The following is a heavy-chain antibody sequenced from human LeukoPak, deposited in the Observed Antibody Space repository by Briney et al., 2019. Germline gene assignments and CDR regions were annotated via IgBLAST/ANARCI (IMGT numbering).Heavy chain of an antibody. J-gene: IGHJ3*02. CDR2: SKNDGSST. D-gene: IGHD1-26*01. V-gene: IGHV3-74*01. CDR3: ARAGEGLLAYSFDI. Sequence: GGSLRLSCAVSGFTSSGDWMHWVRQAPGKGLVWVSRSKNDGSSTSYADSVKGRFTISRDNAKNTLYLQMNSLRAEDTAVYYCARAGEGLLAYSFDIWGQGTMVTVSS. CDR1: GFTSSGDW.